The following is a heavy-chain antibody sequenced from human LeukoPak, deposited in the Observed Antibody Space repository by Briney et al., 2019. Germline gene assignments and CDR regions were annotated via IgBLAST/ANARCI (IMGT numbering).Heavy chain of an antibody. Sequence: GGSLRLSCAASGFIFSNYGMHWVRQAPGKGLEWVAVISFDGSNKYYGDSVKGRFTISRDNSKNTLYLQMNSLRAEDTAVYYCTPDFWSGYSPPDDYWGQGTLVTVSS. CDR1: GFIFSNYG. V-gene: IGHV3-33*08. D-gene: IGHD3-3*01. CDR2: ISFDGSNK. CDR3: TPDFWSGYSPPDDY. J-gene: IGHJ4*02.